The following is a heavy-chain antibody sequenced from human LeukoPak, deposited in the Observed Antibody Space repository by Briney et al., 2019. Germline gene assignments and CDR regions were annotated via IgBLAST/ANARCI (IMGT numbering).Heavy chain of an antibody. Sequence: NPSETLSLTCTVSGGSISSSSYYWGWIRQPPGKGLEWIGSIYYSGSTYYNPSLKSRVTISVDTSKNQFSLKLRSVTAADTAVYYCARPSYSSSSLGYWGQGTLVTVSS. D-gene: IGHD6-6*01. CDR3: ARPSYSSSSLGY. V-gene: IGHV4-39*01. CDR1: GGSISSSSYY. J-gene: IGHJ4*02. CDR2: IYYSGST.